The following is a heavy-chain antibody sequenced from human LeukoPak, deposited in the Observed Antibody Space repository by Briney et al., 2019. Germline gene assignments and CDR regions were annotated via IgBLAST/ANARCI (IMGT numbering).Heavy chain of an antibody. J-gene: IGHJ5*02. CDR3: ARARVVVAATPSWFDP. CDR1: GGXFSSYA. V-gene: IGHV1-69*13. D-gene: IGHD2-15*01. Sequence: SVKVSCKASGGXFSSYAMSWVRQAPGQGLEWMGGIIPIFGTANYAQKFQGRVTITADESTSTAYMELSSLRSEDTAVYYCARARVVVAATPSWFDPWGQGTLVTVSS. CDR2: IIPIFGTA.